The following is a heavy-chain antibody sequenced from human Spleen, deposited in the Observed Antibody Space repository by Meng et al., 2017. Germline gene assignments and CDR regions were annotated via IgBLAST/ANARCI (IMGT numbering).Heavy chain of an antibody. CDR2: INHSGTT. J-gene: IGHJ5*02. D-gene: IGHD3-10*01. CDR3: ARVNDASGSGRRFDP. Sequence: QVQLQQWGAGLLKPSETLSLTCAVSGASFSGYYWSWIRQPPGKGLEWIGDINHSGTTNYNPSLKSRVSISVDTSKSQFSLKLRSVTAADTALYYCARVNDASGSGRRFDPWGQGTLVTVSS. V-gene: IGHV4-34*01. CDR1: GASFSGYY.